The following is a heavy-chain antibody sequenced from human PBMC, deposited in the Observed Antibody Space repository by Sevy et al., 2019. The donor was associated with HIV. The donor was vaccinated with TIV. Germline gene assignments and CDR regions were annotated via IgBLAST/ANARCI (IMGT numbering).Heavy chain of an antibody. D-gene: IGHD4-17*01. Sequence: GGSLRLSCAASGFAFSSYTVHWVRQAPDKGLEWVALISYDESIEYYADSVRGRFTISRDTSESTLYLQMSSLRAEDTAVYYCEREGNYGDSGDAFDIWGQGTLVTISS. CDR1: GFAFSSYT. CDR2: ISYDESIE. V-gene: IGHV3-30*14. J-gene: IGHJ3*02. CDR3: EREGNYGDSGDAFDI.